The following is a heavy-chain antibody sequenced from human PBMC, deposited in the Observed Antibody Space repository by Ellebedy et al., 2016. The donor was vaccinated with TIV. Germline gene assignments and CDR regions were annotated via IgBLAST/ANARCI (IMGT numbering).Heavy chain of an antibody. Sequence: AASVTVSCKASGYTFTSYGISWVRQAPGQGLEWMGWISAYNGNTNYAQKLQGRVTMTTDTSTSTAYMELRSLRSDDTAVYFCARYSGSGTYYRNGMDVWGQGTTVTVSS. J-gene: IGHJ6*02. V-gene: IGHV1-18*01. CDR3: ARYSGSGTYYRNGMDV. D-gene: IGHD3-10*01. CDR1: GYTFTSYG. CDR2: ISAYNGNT.